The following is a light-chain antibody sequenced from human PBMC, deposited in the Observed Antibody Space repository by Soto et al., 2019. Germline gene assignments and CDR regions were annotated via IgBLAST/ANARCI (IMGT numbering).Light chain of an antibody. J-gene: IGLJ1*01. CDR3: AAWDDSLSGPDV. V-gene: IGLV1-47*01. Sequence: QSVLTQPPSASGTPGQRVTISCSGSSSNIGSNYVYWYQQLPGTAPKLRIYRNNQRPSGVPDRFSGSKSGTSASLAISGLRSEDEADYYCAAWDDSLSGPDVFGTGTKLTVL. CDR2: RNN. CDR1: SSNIGSNY.